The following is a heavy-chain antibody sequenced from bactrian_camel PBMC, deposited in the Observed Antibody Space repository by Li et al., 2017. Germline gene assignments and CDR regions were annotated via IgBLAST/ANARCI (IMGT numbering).Heavy chain of an antibody. V-gene: IGHV3S65*01. Sequence: ESGGGSVQAGGSLRLSCAPARDFARMAWFRQAPGKEREGVAHFWRTGGRIHYADSVKGRFTIPQDITNNTLFLQMNNLKPEDSAMYYCAAVRYGGSWYPLCRARSADFGYWGQGTQVTVS. D-gene: IGHD6*01. CDR2: FWRTGGRI. CDR3: AAVRYGGSWYPLCRARSADFGY. CDR1: RDFAR. J-gene: IGHJ6*01.